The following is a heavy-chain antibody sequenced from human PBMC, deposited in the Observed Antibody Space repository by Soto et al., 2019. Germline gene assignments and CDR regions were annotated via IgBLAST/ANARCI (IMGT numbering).Heavy chain of an antibody. J-gene: IGHJ6*02. CDR2: TYYRSKWYN. CDR1: GDSVSSNSGA. D-gene: IGHD6-6*01. CDR3: ARDQSRGSSSRRAGMDV. Sequence: SQTLSLTCVISGDSVSSNSGAWNWIRKSPSRGLEWLGRTYYRSKWYNDYAVSVKSRIRINPDTAKNQFSLQLNSVTPEDTAVYYCARDQSRGSSSRRAGMDVWGQGTTVTVS. V-gene: IGHV6-1*01.